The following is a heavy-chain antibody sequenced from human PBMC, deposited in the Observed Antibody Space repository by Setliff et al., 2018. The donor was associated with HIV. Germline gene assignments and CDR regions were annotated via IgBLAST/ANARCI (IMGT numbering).Heavy chain of an antibody. CDR3: ARARLQGIVTAVGPRDNCLDP. V-gene: IGHV1-18*01. Sequence: ASVKVSCKASGYTFTTFGISWVRQAPGQGLEWMGWISAYNGNTHYAQKLQGRVTMTTDTSTSTAYLELRSLTSDDTAVYYCARARLQGIVTAVGPRDNCLDPWGQGTRVTVSS. CDR1: GYTFTTFG. D-gene: IGHD1-26*01. J-gene: IGHJ5*02. CDR2: ISAYNGNT.